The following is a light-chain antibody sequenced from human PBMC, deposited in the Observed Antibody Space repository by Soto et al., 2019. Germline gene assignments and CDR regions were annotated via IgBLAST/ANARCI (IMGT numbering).Light chain of an antibody. CDR3: QTWVTGIQV. CDR1: SGHSSYA. Sequence: QLVLTQSPSASASLGASVKLTCTLSSGHSSYAIAWHQQRPEKGPRYFMKLNSDGSHSKWDGIPDRFSGSSSGAERYLTISSLQSEDEADYYCQTWVTGIQVFGGGTKLTVL. V-gene: IGLV4-69*01. J-gene: IGLJ2*01. CDR2: LNSDGSH.